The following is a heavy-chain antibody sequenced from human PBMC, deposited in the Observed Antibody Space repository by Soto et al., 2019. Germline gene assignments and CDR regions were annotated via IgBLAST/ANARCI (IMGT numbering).Heavy chain of an antibody. J-gene: IGHJ4*02. D-gene: IGHD2-8*01. CDR2: LSTTSGNT. CDR1: GYTFSSYS. V-gene: IGHV1-18*01. CDR3: ARDNGYYDF. Sequence: QIQMVQSGAEVKQPGASVKISCKTSGYTFSSYSINWVRQAPGQGLEWMAWLSTTSGNTHYAERVQGRVTVTIDKSARTAFMEMWGLTSDDTAVYFCARDNGYYDFWGQGTMVTVSS.